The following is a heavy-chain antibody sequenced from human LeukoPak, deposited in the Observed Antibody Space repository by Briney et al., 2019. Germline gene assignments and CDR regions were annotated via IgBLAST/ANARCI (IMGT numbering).Heavy chain of an antibody. J-gene: IGHJ6*02. CDR2: ISAYNGNT. CDR3: ARDGWRAVAGTYYYYGMDV. V-gene: IGHV1-18*01. D-gene: IGHD6-19*01. Sequence: GASVKVSCKASGYTFTSYGISWVRQAPGQGLEWMGWISAYNGNTNYAQKLQGRVTMTTDTSTSTAYMELRSLRSDDTAVYYCARDGWRAVAGTYYYYGMDVWGQGTTVTVSS. CDR1: GYTFTSYG.